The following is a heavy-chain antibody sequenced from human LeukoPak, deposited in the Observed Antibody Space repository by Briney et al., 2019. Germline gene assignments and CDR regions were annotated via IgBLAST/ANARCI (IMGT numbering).Heavy chain of an antibody. J-gene: IGHJ4*02. CDR3: ARDLRTLGFDY. V-gene: IGHV1-2*06. CDR1: GYTFTGCY. CDR2: IYPNSGGT. Sequence: ASVKLSCKASGYTFTGCYMHWVRHAPGQGLELMGRIYPNSGGTNYAQKFQGRVTITRDTSISTAYMELSRVRSDDTAVYYCARDLRTLGFDYWGQGTLVTVSS. D-gene: IGHD2/OR15-2a*01.